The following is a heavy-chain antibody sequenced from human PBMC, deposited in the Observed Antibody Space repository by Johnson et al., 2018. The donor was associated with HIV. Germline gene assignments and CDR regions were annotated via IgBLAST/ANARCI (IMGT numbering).Heavy chain of an antibody. V-gene: IGHV3-23*04. Sequence: VQLVESGGGLVQSGGSLRLSCVEYGFTVSSSSMSWVRQAPGKGLEWVSGISGSGGSLYYAESVKGRFTISRDNSKNTLYLQMNSLRAEDTAVYYCAKDQYCTGGVCYSGAFDIWGQGTMATVSS. CDR3: AKDQYCTGGVCYSGAFDI. CDR1: GFTVSSSS. J-gene: IGHJ3*02. D-gene: IGHD2-8*02. CDR2: ISGSGGSL.